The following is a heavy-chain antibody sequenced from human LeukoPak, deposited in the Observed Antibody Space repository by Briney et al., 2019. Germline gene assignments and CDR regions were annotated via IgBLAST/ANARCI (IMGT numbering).Heavy chain of an antibody. CDR3: ARAPYGPGTYLQY. CDR1: GFTLSSSA. Sequence: GGSLRLSCAASGFTLSSSAMNRVRQAPGKGLEWVSSINNVGSHIYYAGSVKGRFTISRDNAKNSLYLQMNSLRAEDTAVYYCARAPYGPGTYLQYWGQGTLVIVSS. CDR2: INNVGSHI. J-gene: IGHJ1*01. D-gene: IGHD3-10*01. V-gene: IGHV3-21*01.